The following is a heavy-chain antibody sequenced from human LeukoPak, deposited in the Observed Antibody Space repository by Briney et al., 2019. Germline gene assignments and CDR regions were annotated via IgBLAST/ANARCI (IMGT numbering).Heavy chain of an antibody. CDR3: AKPDAVDTAMVS. CDR2: IRYDGSNK. D-gene: IGHD5-18*01. Sequence: GGPLRLSCAASGFTLSSYGMHWVRQAPGKGLEWVAFIRYDGSNKYYADSVKGRFTISRDNSKNTLYLQMNSLRAEDTAVYYCAKPDAVDTAMVSWGQGTLVTVSS. V-gene: IGHV3-30*02. J-gene: IGHJ4*02. CDR1: GFTLSSYG.